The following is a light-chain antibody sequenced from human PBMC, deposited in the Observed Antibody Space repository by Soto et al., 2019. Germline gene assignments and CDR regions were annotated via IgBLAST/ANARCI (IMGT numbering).Light chain of an antibody. CDR3: QQYGSSLTWT. Sequence: EIVMTQSPATLSVSPGERATLSCRASQSVSSNLAWYQQKPGQAPRLLIYVASTRATGIPARFSGSGSGTEFTLTISSLQSEDFAVYYCQQYGSSLTWTFGQGTKVDIK. CDR1: QSVSSN. CDR2: VAS. V-gene: IGKV3D-15*01. J-gene: IGKJ1*01.